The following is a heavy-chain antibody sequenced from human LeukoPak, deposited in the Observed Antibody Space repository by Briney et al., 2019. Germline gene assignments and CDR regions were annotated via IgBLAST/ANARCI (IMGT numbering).Heavy chain of an antibody. CDR2: ISYDGSNK. CDR3: AKDLQLVQSIAAAGTIDY. D-gene: IGHD6-13*01. V-gene: IGHV3-30*18. CDR1: GFTFSSYG. J-gene: IGHJ4*02. Sequence: GRSLRLSCAASGFTFSSYGMHWVRQAPGKGLEWVAVISYDGSNKYYADSVKGRFTISRDNSKNTLYLQMNSLRAEDTAVYYCAKDLQLVQSIAAAGTIDYWGQGTLVTVSS.